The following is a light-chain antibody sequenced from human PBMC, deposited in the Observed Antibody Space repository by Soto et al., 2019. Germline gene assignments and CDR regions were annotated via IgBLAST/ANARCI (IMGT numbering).Light chain of an antibody. Sequence: EVVLTQSQATLSLSPGERATLSCRASQPVSTYLAWYQQKPGQAPRLLIFDASNRATGIPARFSGSGSGTDFTLTISSLEPEDFAVHYCQQRSHWPTFAQGTRLAIK. J-gene: IGKJ5*01. CDR3: QQRSHWPT. V-gene: IGKV3-11*01. CDR2: DAS. CDR1: QPVSTY.